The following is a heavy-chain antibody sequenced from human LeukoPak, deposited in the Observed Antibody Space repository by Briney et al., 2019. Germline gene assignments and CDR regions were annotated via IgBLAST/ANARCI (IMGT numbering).Heavy chain of an antibody. D-gene: IGHD5-24*01. CDR2: INPNSGGT. V-gene: IGHV1-2*06. CDR3: ARDSEMATINY. J-gene: IGHJ4*02. Sequence: ASVKVSCKASGYTFTGYYMHWVRQAPGQGLEWMVRINPNSGGTNYAQKFQGRVTMTRDTSISTAYMELSRLRSDDTAVYYCARDSEMATINYWGQGTLVTVSS. CDR1: GYTFTGYY.